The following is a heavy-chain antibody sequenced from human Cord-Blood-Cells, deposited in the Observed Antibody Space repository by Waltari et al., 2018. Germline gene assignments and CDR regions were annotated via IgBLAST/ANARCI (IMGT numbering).Heavy chain of an antibody. V-gene: IGHV4-39*01. J-gene: IGHJ4*02. D-gene: IGHD5-12*01. CDR1: GGSISSSSYH. Sequence: QLQLQESGPGLVKPSETLSLTCTASGGSISSSSYHWGWIRQPPGKGLEWIGSIYYSGSTYYNPSLKSRVTISVDTSKNQFSLKLSSVTAADTAVYYCARQVATILFDYWGQGTLVTVSS. CDR3: ARQVATILFDY. CDR2: IYYSGST.